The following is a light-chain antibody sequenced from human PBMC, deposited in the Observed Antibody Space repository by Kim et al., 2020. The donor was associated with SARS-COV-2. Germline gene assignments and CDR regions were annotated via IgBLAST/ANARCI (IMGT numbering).Light chain of an antibody. V-gene: IGLV3-1*01. CDR1: KLGAKY. Sequence: SYELTQPPSVSVSPGQTASITCSGDKLGAKYVCWYQQKPGQSPAPVIFQDTKRPSGIPERFSGSKSGNTATLTISGTQPTDEAYYYCQVWDSSTKGVFGG. CDR3: QVWDSSTKGV. CDR2: QDT. J-gene: IGLJ3*02.